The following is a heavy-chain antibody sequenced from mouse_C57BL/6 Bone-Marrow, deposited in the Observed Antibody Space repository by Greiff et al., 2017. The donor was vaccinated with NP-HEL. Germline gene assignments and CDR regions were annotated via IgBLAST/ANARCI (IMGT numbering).Heavy chain of an antibody. Sequence: EVKLLQSGGGLVQPGGSLKLSCAASGIDFSRYWMSWVRRAPGKGLEWIGEINPDSSTINYAPSLKDKFIISRDNAKNTLYLQMSKVRSEDTALYYCARREDYYYAMDYWGQGTSVTVSS. V-gene: IGHV4-1*01. CDR1: GIDFSRYW. J-gene: IGHJ4*01. CDR3: ARREDYYYAMDY. CDR2: INPDSSTI.